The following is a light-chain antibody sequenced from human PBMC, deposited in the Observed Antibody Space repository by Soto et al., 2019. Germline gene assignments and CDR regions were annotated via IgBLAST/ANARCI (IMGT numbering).Light chain of an antibody. V-gene: IGKV3-15*01. J-gene: IGKJ4*01. CDR3: HQYNNWPLT. Sequence: EILLTQSPATLSVSPGESATLSCRSSQNIRNNLAWYQQKPGQAPRILFSDTSTRATTVPARFNGSGSGTECSLAISNLQSEDFAVYYCHQYNNWPLTFGGGTKVDI. CDR2: DTS. CDR1: QNIRNN.